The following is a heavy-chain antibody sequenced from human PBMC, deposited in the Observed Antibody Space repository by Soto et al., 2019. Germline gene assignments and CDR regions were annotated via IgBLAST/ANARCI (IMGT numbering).Heavy chain of an antibody. CDR1: GDSISISSHY. CDR2: IYYSGST. Sequence: QLQLQESGPGLVKPSETLSLTCTVSGDSISISSHYWGWIRQPPGKGLEWIANIYYSGSTYYNPSLKSRVTISLDTSKNQGSLKLGSVTAADTAVYFCARMKIVGVLTYCMDAWGQGTTVTVSS. D-gene: IGHD3-3*01. CDR3: ARMKIVGVLTYCMDA. V-gene: IGHV4-39*01. J-gene: IGHJ6*02.